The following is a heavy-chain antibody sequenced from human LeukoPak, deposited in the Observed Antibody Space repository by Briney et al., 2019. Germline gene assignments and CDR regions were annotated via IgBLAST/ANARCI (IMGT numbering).Heavy chain of an antibody. J-gene: IGHJ4*02. CDR2: ISTSGSTI. D-gene: IGHD6-25*01. V-gene: IGHV3-48*03. CDR3: ARAIGGYGRGFDY. CDR1: GFTFSSYE. Sequence: GGSLRLSCVASGFTFSSYEMNWVRQAPGKGLERVSNISTSGSTIYYADSVQGRFSISRDNGKNSLYLQMNSLRAEDTAVYYCARAIGGYGRGFDYWGQGTLVTVSS.